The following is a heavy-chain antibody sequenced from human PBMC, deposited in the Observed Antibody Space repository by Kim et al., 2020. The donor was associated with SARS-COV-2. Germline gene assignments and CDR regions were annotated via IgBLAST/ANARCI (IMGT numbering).Heavy chain of an antibody. Sequence: GGSLRLSCAASGFTFSSSCMNWVRQAPGRGLEWVAGIWYDGSNKYYADSVTGRVTISRDNSKNTLSLQLHSLRAEDTAAYYCARDRGVWFGGVVAGDYY. D-gene: IGHD3-10*01. V-gene: IGHV3-33*01. CDR3: ARDRGVWFGGVVAGDYY. CDR2: IWYDGSNK. CDR1: GFTFSSSC. J-gene: IGHJ6*01.